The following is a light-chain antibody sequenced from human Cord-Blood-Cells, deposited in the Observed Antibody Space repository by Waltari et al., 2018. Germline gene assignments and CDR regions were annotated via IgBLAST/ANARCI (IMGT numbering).Light chain of an antibody. J-gene: IGLJ2*01. Sequence: QSALTQPRSVSGSPGPSVTISCTGTRSDVGGYNSVSWYQQHPGKAPKLMIYDGSKRPSGVPDRFSGSKSGNTASLTISGLQAEDEADYYCCSYAGSFVVFGGGTKLTVL. CDR2: DGS. CDR1: RSDVGGYNS. CDR3: CSYAGSFVV. V-gene: IGLV2-11*01.